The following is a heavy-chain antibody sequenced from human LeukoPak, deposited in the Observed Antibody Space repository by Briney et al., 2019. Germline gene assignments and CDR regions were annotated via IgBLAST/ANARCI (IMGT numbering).Heavy chain of an antibody. CDR2: INLSGGST. D-gene: IGHD1-26*01. J-gene: IGHJ6*02. Sequence: ASVKVSCKASGYTFTNYYVHWVRQAPGQGLEWMGMINLSGGSTNYAQKFQGRVTMTRDTSTTTVYMELSSLRSEDTAIYYCARGGTHYYYGMDVWGQGTTVTVSS. CDR3: ARGGTHYYYGMDV. CDR1: GYTFTNYY. V-gene: IGHV1-46*01.